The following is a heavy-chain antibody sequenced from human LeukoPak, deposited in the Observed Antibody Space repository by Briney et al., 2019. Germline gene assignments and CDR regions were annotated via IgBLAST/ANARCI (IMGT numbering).Heavy chain of an antibody. CDR2: IYYSGST. Sequence: PSETLSLTCTVSGGSINTSDYYWGWIRQPPGKGLEWIGSIYYSGSTYYNPSLKSRVTISVDTSKNQFSLKLSSVTAADTAVYYCARMRQQLVYFQHWGRGTLVTVSS. V-gene: IGHV4-39*07. CDR1: GGSINTSDYY. D-gene: IGHD6-13*01. J-gene: IGHJ1*01. CDR3: ARMRQQLVYFQH.